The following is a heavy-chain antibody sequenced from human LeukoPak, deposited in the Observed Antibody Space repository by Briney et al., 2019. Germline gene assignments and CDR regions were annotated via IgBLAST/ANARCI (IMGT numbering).Heavy chain of an antibody. CDR2: ISYSGNS. CDR3: ARTEYYFDH. V-gene: IGHV4-59*01. Sequence: PSETLSLTCTVPSDSISSYYWSWIRQPPRKGLEWIGYISYSGNSNYNPSLKSRVTMSVDTSKKQFSLKVSSVTAADTAVYYCARTEYYFDHWGQGTLVTVSS. J-gene: IGHJ4*02. CDR1: SDSISSYY. D-gene: IGHD3-10*01.